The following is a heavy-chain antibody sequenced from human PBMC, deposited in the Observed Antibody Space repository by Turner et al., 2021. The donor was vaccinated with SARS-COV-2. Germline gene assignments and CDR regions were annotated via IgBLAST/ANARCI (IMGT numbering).Heavy chain of an antibody. CDR3: AREPRSNFGVFISGWFDP. V-gene: IGHV1-2*02. J-gene: IGHJ5*02. CDR2: INPKSGDT. CDR1: GNIFTGAY. D-gene: IGHD3-3*01. Sequence: QVHLVQSGAEVKTPGASVKVSCQTSGNIFTGAYFHWVRQAPGQGLEWMGWINPKSGDTIYGQKFQGRVTMTWDRSISTAYMEMRNLRPDDAAVYYCAREPRSNFGVFISGWFDPWGQGTVVTVSS.